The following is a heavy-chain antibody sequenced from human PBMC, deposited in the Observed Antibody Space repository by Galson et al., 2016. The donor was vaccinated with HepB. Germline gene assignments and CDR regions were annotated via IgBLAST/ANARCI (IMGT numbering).Heavy chain of an antibody. J-gene: IGHJ6*02. D-gene: IGHD5-12*01. CDR2: IYSDGST. CDR1: GFTISSHY. V-gene: IGHV3-53*01. Sequence: SLRLSCSASGFTISSHYMSWARQPPGKGLEWVSTIYSDGSTYYADSVKGRFTISRDNSKNTLYLQMNSLRAEDTALYYCARGRGYSGYASYYGMDVWGQGTTVTVSS. CDR3: ARGRGYSGYASYYGMDV.